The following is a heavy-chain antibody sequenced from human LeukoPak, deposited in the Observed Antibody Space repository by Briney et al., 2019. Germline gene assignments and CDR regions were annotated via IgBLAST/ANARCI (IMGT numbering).Heavy chain of an antibody. CDR3: AKGGWFGQSPSDVFHM. J-gene: IGHJ3*02. D-gene: IGHD3-10*01. CDR2: VCVSGATT. V-gene: IGHV3-23*01. Sequence: GGSLRLSCAASGFTLSSYAMSWVRQAPGKGLEWISGVCVSGATTNHADSVKGRFTMSRDNSKNMLYPQMNSLKAEDTAVYYCAKGGWFGQSPSDVFHMWGQGTMVTVSS. CDR1: GFTLSSYA.